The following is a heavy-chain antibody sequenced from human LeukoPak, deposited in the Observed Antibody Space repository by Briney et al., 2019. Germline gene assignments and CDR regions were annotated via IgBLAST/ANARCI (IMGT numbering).Heavy chain of an antibody. CDR1: GYTFTSYG. CDR3: ARDYSMGANLYNWFDP. V-gene: IGHV1-18*01. D-gene: IGHD1-26*01. Sequence: ASVKVSCKASGYTFTSYGIRWVRQAPGQGLEWMGWISGYNGNTNYAQKFQGRVTMTTDTSTSTVYMELRSLRSDDTAVYYCARDYSMGANLYNWFDPWGQGTLLTVSS. CDR2: ISGYNGNT. J-gene: IGHJ5*01.